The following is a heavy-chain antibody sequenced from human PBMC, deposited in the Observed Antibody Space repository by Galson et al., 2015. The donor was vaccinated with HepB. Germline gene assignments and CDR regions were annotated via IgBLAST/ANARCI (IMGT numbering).Heavy chain of an antibody. D-gene: IGHD4-23*01. V-gene: IGHV6-1*01. CDR1: GDSVSSNSDT. J-gene: IGHJ4*02. CDR2: TYYRSKWYN. CDR3: ARGYGGNLDY. Sequence: CAISGDSVSSNSDTWNWIRQSPSRGLEWLGRTYYRSKWYNDYAVSVKSRITINPDTSKNHFSLQLNSVTPEDTAVYYCARGYGGNLDYWGQGTLVTVSS.